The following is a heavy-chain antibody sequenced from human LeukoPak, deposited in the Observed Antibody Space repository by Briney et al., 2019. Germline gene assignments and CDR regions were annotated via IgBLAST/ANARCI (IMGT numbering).Heavy chain of an antibody. CDR2: ISGSGGST. V-gene: IGHV3-23*01. CDR3: AKDGMYSSSSSYYFDY. J-gene: IGHJ4*02. CDR1: GFNYKSYA. D-gene: IGHD6-6*01. Sequence: GGPLRLSCAASGFNYKSYALSWLRQAPGKELEGVSAISGSGGSTYYADSLKGRFTSSRDNSRNTLYLQMNSLRAEDTAVYYCAKDGMYSSSSSYYFDYWGQGTLVTVAS.